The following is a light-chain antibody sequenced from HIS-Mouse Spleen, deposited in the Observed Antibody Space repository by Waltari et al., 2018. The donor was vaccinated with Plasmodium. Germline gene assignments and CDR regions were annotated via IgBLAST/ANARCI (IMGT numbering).Light chain of an antibody. CDR3: QAWDSSTDYV. V-gene: IGLV3-1*01. CDR1: KLGDKY. CDR2: QES. J-gene: IGLJ1*01. Sequence: SYALTQPPSVSVSPGQTASITCSGDKLGDKYACWYQQKTGQSPVLVIYQESKRPSGIPERFSGSNSGNTATLTISGTQAMDEADYYCQAWDSSTDYVFGTGTKVTVL.